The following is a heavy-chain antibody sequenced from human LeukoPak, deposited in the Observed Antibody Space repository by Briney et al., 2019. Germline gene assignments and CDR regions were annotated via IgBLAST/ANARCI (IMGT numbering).Heavy chain of an antibody. D-gene: IGHD2-2*01. CDR1: GYTFTSYD. V-gene: IGHV1-8*01. Sequence: VASVKVSCTASGYTFTSYDINWVRQATGQGLEWMGWMNPNSGNTGYAQKLQGRVTMTRNTSISTAYMELSSLRSEDTAVYYCAREWRTSIVVVPAAMGDYYYGMDVWGQGTMVTVSS. CDR3: AREWRTSIVVVPAAMGDYYYGMDV. J-gene: IGHJ6*02. CDR2: MNPNSGNT.